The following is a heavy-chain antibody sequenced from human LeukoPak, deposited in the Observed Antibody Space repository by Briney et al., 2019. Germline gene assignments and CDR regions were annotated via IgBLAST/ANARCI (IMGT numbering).Heavy chain of an antibody. J-gene: IGHJ4*02. Sequence: GGSLRLSCAASGFTFSSYAMSWVRQAPGKGLEWVSAISGSGGSTYYADSVKGRSTISRDNSKNTLYLQMNSLRAEDTAVYYCAKGLRSSSWYSYFDYWGQGTLVTVSS. CDR3: AKGLRSSSWYSYFDY. CDR1: GFTFSSYA. V-gene: IGHV3-23*01. D-gene: IGHD6-13*01. CDR2: ISGSGGST.